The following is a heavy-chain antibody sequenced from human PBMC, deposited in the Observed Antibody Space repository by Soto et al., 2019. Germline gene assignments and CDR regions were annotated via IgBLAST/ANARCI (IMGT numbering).Heavy chain of an antibody. V-gene: IGHV1-69*13. Sequence: SVKVSCKASGGTFSSYAISWVRQAPGQGLEWMGGIIPIFGTANYAQKFQGRVTITADESTSTAYMELSSLRSEDTAVYYCARVGGLGEGYFDYWGQGTLVTVSS. CDR3: ARVGGLGEGYFDY. D-gene: IGHD4-17*01. CDR1: GGTFSSYA. J-gene: IGHJ4*02. CDR2: IIPIFGTA.